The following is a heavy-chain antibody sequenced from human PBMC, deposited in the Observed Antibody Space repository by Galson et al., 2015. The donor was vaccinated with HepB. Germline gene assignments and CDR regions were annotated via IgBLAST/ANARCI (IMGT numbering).Heavy chain of an antibody. V-gene: IGHV3-33*01. J-gene: IGHJ4*02. Sequence: SLRLSCAASGLTFSSYGMHWVRQAPGKGLEWVAVIWYDGSNKYYADSVKGRFTISRDNSKNTLYLQMNSLRAEDTAVYYCARGSGNYYFDYWGQGTLVTVSS. CDR1: GLTFSSYG. CDR3: ARGSGNYYFDY. CDR2: IWYDGSNK.